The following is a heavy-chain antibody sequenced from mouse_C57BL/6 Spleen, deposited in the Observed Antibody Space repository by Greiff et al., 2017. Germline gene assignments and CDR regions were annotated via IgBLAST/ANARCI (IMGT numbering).Heavy chain of an antibody. CDR2: INPGSGGT. CDR3: ARQLRPYYYAMDY. CDR1: GYAFTNYL. D-gene: IGHD3-2*02. Sequence: VKLQQSGAELVRPGTSVKVSCKASGYAFTNYLIEWVKQRPGQGLEWIGVINPGSGGTNYNEKFKGKATLTADKSSSTAYMQLSSLTSEDSAVYFCARQLRPYYYAMDYWGQGTSVTVSS. V-gene: IGHV1-54*01. J-gene: IGHJ4*01.